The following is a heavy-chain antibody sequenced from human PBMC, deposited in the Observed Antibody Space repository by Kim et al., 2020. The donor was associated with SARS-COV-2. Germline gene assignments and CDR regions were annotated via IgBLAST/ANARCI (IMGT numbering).Heavy chain of an antibody. Sequence: GGSLRLSCAASGFTFDDYAMHWVRQAPGKGLEWVSGISWNSGSIGYADSVKGRFTISRDNAKNSLYLQMNSLRAEDTALYYCAKDDSSGYRPWYYFDYWGQETRVTVSS. CDR1: GFTFDDYA. D-gene: IGHD3-22*01. J-gene: IGHJ4*02. CDR2: ISWNSGSI. V-gene: IGHV3-9*01. CDR3: AKDDSSGYRPWYYFDY.